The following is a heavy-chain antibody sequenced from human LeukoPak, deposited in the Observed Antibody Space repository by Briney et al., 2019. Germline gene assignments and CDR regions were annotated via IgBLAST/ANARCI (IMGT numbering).Heavy chain of an antibody. J-gene: IGHJ6*03. D-gene: IGHD2-2*01. CDR1: GYTFTSYY. Sequence: ASVKVSCKASGYTFTSYYMYWVRQAPGQGLEWMGIINPSDGSTRYAQKFQGRVTMTRDTSTRTVYMELRSLRSEDTAVYYCARTVYCSSISCSYYYYYMDVWGKGTTVTVSS. CDR3: ARTVYCSSISCSYYYYYMDV. V-gene: IGHV1-46*01. CDR2: INPSDGST.